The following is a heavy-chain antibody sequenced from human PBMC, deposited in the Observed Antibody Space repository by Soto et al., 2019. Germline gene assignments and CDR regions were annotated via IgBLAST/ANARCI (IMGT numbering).Heavy chain of an antibody. CDR2: VYYTGST. D-gene: IGHD2-2*01. Sequence: SETLSLTCSVSGGSISNFYWSWIRQPPGKGLEWIGYVYYTGSTSYNPSLKRRVTFSADSSRGQFSLRLNSVTAADTAVYYCARRHGSTKNIGYHYGMDVWGQGTTVTVSS. J-gene: IGHJ6*02. V-gene: IGHV4-59*08. CDR3: ARRHGSTKNIGYHYGMDV. CDR1: GGSISNFY.